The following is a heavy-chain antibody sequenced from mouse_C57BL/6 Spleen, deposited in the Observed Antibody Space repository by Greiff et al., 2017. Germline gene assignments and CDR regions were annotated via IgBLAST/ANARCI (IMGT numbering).Heavy chain of an antibody. CDR2: INPSNGGN. J-gene: IGHJ1*03. Sequence: QVQLQQPGTELVKPGPSVTLSCKASGYTFTSYWMHWVKQRPGQGLEWIGNINPSNGGNNYNEKIRSKATLTVDKSSITAYMQLSSLTSEDSAVYYCVYYYGSSPWYFDVWGTGTTVTVSS. V-gene: IGHV1-53*01. CDR1: GYTFTSYW. D-gene: IGHD1-1*01. CDR3: VYYYGSSPWYFDV.